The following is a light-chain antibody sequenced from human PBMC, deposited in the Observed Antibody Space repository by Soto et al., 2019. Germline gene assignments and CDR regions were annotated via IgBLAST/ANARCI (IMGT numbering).Light chain of an antibody. CDR2: EVS. Sequence: QSALTQPASVSGSPGQSITISCTGSSNDVGGFNFVSWYQQHPGKAPKVIIYEVSNRPSGVSDRFSGSKSGNTASLTISGLQAEDEADYYCISYTTTSARVFGGGTKVTVL. CDR1: SNDVGGFNF. V-gene: IGLV2-14*01. CDR3: ISYTTTSARV. J-gene: IGLJ3*02.